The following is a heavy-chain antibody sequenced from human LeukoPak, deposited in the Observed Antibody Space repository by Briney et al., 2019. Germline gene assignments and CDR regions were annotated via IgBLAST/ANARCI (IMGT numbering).Heavy chain of an antibody. D-gene: IGHD3-3*01. Sequence: GESLKISCKASGYTFGTSWIGWVRQMPGKGLEWMGIIYPGDSDTRYSPSFQGQDTISVDRSNTTAYLQWSSLKASDTAMYYCTRNRVGVLEWLSRWDAFDIWGQGTMVTVST. CDR1: GYTFGTSW. CDR2: IYPGDSDT. J-gene: IGHJ3*02. CDR3: TRNRVGVLEWLSRWDAFDI. V-gene: IGHV5-51*01.